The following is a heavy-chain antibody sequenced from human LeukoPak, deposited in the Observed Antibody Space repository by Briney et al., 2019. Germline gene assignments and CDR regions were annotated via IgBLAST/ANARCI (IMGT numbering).Heavy chain of an antibody. Sequence: GGSLRLSCAASGFTFSSYWMSWVRQAPGKGLEWVANIKQDGSEKYYVDSVKGRFTISRDNAKNSLYLQMNSLRAEDTAVYYCARQYSSSWYRGGLYYFDYWGQGTLVTVSS. D-gene: IGHD6-13*01. CDR3: ARQYSSSWYRGGLYYFDY. CDR1: GFTFSSYW. CDR2: IKQDGSEK. V-gene: IGHV3-7*01. J-gene: IGHJ4*02.